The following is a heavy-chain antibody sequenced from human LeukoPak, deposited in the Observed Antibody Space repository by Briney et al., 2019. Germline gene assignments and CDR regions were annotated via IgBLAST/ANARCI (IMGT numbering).Heavy chain of an antibody. CDR2: IYYSGST. V-gene: IGHV4-59*08. J-gene: IGHJ4*02. Sequence: SETLSLTCTVSGGSIRNYYWSWIRQPPGKGLEWIGYIYYSGSTNYNPSLKSRVTILVDTSKNQFSLKLSSVPAADTAVYYCAKTVFLAGWHFDQWGQGTLVTVSS. D-gene: IGHD3-9*01. CDR1: GGSIRNYY. CDR3: AKTVFLAGWHFDQ.